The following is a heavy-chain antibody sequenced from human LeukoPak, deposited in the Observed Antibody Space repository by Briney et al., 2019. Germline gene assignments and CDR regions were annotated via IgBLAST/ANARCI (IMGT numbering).Heavy chain of an antibody. CDR3: AKDIDDYGGKGGLVDY. CDR2: ISWNSGSI. CDR1: GFTFDDYA. D-gene: IGHD4-23*01. Sequence: GGSLRLSCAASGFTFDDYAMHWVRQAPGKGLEWVSGISWNSGSIGYADSVKGRFTISRDNAKNSLYLQMNSLRAEDTALYYCAKDIDDYGGKGGLVDYWGQGTLVTVSS. J-gene: IGHJ4*02. V-gene: IGHV3-9*01.